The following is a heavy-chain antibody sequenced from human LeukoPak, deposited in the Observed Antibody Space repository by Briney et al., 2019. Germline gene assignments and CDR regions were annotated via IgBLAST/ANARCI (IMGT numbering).Heavy chain of an antibody. J-gene: IGHJ4*02. CDR2: IYSGGST. D-gene: IGHD3-10*01. Sequence: GALRLSCAASGFTFSIYSMSWVRQAPGKGLEWVSVIYSGGSTYYADSVKGRFTISRDNSKNTLYLQMNSLRAEDTAVYYCARDRGGYFDYWGQGTLVTVSS. CDR1: GFTFSIYS. V-gene: IGHV3-53*01. CDR3: ARDRGGYFDY.